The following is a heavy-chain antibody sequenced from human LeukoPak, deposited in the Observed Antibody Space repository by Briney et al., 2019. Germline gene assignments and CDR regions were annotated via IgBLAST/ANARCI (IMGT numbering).Heavy chain of an antibody. CDR3: ARDRRDAYYYTYYYMDV. CDR1: GLTVSTNY. Sequence: PGGSLRLSCAASGLTVSTNYMSWVRQAPGKGLEWVSVIYSGGNTYYADSVKGRFTISRDNSKNTLYLQMNSLRAEDTAVYYCARDRRDAYYYTYYYMDVWGKGTTVTVSS. J-gene: IGHJ6*03. CDR2: IYSGGNT. V-gene: IGHV3-66*02.